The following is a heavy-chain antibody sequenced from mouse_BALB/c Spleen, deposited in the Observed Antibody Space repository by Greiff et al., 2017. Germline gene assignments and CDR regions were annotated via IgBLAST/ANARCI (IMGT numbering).Heavy chain of an antibody. CDR2: IYWDDDK. CDR1: GFSLSTSGMG. Sequence: QVTLKESGPGILQPSQTLSLTCSFSGFSLSTSGMGVSWIRQPSGKGLEWLAHIYWDDDKRYNPSLKSRLTISKDTSSNQVFLKITSVDTADTATYYCARIASYSPYAMDYWGQGTSVTVSS. CDR3: ARIASYSPYAMDY. D-gene: IGHD2-10*01. V-gene: IGHV8-12*01. J-gene: IGHJ4*01.